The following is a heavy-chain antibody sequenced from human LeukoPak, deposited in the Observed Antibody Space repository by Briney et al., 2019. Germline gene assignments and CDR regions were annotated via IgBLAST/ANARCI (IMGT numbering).Heavy chain of an antibody. CDR1: GGSFSGYY. Sequence: SGTLSLTCAVYGGSFSGYYWSWIRQPPGKGLEWIGEINHSGSTNYNPSLKSRVTISVDTSKNQFSLKLSSVTAADTAVYYCARGLLYYDYVWGSYRKYYFDYWGQGTLVTVSS. CDR2: INHSGST. J-gene: IGHJ4*02. V-gene: IGHV4-34*01. D-gene: IGHD3-16*02. CDR3: ARGLLYYDYVWGSYRKYYFDY.